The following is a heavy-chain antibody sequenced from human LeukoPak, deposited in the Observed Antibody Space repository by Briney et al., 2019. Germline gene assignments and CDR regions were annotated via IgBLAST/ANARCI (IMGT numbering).Heavy chain of an antibody. J-gene: IGHJ4*02. Sequence: GGSLRLSCAASGFTFSSYWMHWVRQAPGKGLEWVAVISYDGSNKYYADSVKGRFTISRDNSKNTLYLQLNSLRAEDTAVYYCPVSPTGYVWGSYRHRGFDYWGQGTLVTVSS. V-gene: IGHV3-30*03. CDR1: GFTFSSYW. CDR3: PVSPTGYVWGSYRHRGFDY. D-gene: IGHD3-16*02. CDR2: ISYDGSNK.